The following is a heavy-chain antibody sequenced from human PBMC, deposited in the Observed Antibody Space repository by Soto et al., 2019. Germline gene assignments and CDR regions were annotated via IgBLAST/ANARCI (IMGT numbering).Heavy chain of an antibody. J-gene: IGHJ3*02. CDR3: AREMAVATNDAFDI. V-gene: IGHV1-69*06. Sequence: SVKVSCKASGGTFSSYAISWVRQAPGQGLEWMGGIIPIFGTANYAQKFQGRVTITADKSTSTAYMELSSLRSEDTAVYYCAREMAVATNDAFDIWGQGTMVTVS. D-gene: IGHD6-19*01. CDR1: GGTFSSYA. CDR2: IIPIFGTA.